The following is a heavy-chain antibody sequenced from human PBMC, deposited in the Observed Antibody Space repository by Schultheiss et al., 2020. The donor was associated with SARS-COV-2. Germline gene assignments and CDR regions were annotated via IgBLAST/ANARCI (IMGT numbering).Heavy chain of an antibody. D-gene: IGHD3-10*01. CDR1: GDSISSYY. CDR2: IYYSGST. CDR3: ARDQAVQGGGGWFDP. V-gene: IGHV4-59*12. J-gene: IGHJ5*02. Sequence: SQTLSLTCTVSGDSISSYYWSWIRQPAGKGLEWIGYIYYSGSTNYNPSLKSRVTISVDTSKNQFSLKLRSVTAADTAVYYCARDQAVQGGGGWFDPWGQGTLVTVSS.